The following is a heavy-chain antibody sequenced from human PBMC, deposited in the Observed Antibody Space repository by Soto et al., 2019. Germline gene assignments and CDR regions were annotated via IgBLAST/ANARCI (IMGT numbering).Heavy chain of an antibody. D-gene: IGHD6-19*01. V-gene: IGHV1-2*02. J-gene: IGHJ5*02. CDR1: GYTFTDYY. CDR3: ARGALTVANWFVP. CDR2: INPNNGVT. Sequence: QVQLVQSGAEVKKPGASVKVSCKASGYTFTDYYMNWVRQAPGQWLEWMGWINPNNGVTNYAQKFQGRVTMTRDTSISTAYMDLSRLRSDDTALYYCARGALTVANWFVPWGQGPQVTVSS.